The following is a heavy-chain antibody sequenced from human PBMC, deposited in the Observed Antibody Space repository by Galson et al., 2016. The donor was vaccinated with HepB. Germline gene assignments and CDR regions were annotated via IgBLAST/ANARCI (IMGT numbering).Heavy chain of an antibody. V-gene: IGHV3-30-3*01. J-gene: IGHJ6*03. CDR2: ISYDGSNK. D-gene: IGHD5-18*01. CDR3: ARDGATAMVFYYYYYMDV. CDR1: GFTFSDYA. Sequence: SLRLSCAASGFTFSDYALNWVRQAPGKGLEWVAVISYDGSNKYYADSVKGRFTISRDNSKNTLFLQMNSLRAEDTAVYYCARDGATAMVFYYYYYMDVWGKGTTVTVSS.